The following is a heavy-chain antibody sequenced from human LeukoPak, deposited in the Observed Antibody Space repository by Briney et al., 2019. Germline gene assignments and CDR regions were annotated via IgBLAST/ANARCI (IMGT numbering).Heavy chain of an antibody. CDR2: ISYDGSNK. CDR1: GFTFSSYG. CDR3: AKDLSGTPDPYYYYGMDV. Sequence: GGSLRLSCAASGFTFSSYGMHWVRQAPGKGLAWVAVISYDGSNKYYADSVKGRFTISRDNSKNTLYLQMNSLRAEDTAVYYCAKDLSGTPDPYYYYGMDVWGQGTTVTVSS. D-gene: IGHD1-1*01. J-gene: IGHJ6*02. V-gene: IGHV3-30*18.